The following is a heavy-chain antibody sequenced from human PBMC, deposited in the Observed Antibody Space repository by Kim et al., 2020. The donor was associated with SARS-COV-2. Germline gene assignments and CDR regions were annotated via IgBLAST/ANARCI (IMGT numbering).Heavy chain of an antibody. CDR1: GFTFGTYW. CDR2: IINDGSST. CDR3: AREAVAAAVYYGMDV. V-gene: IGHV3-74*01. Sequence: GGSLRLSCAASGFTFGTYWMHWVRQAPGKGLVWVSRIINDGSSTSYADSVKGRFTISRDNTKSTLYLQMNSLRAEDTAVYYCAREAVAAAVYYGMDVWGQGTTVTVSS. J-gene: IGHJ6*02. D-gene: IGHD6-13*01.